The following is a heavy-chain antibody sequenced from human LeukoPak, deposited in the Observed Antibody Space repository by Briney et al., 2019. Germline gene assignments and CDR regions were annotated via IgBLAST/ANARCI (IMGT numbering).Heavy chain of an antibody. Sequence: SETLSLTCAVYGGSFSGYYWSWIRQPPGKGLEWIGEINHSGSINYNPSLKSRVTISVDTSKNQFSLKLSSVTAADTAVYYCARVRRPLYSYGYGHFDYWGQGTLVTVSS. J-gene: IGHJ4*02. D-gene: IGHD5-18*01. CDR2: INHSGSI. V-gene: IGHV4-34*01. CDR1: GGSFSGYY. CDR3: ARVRRPLYSYGYGHFDY.